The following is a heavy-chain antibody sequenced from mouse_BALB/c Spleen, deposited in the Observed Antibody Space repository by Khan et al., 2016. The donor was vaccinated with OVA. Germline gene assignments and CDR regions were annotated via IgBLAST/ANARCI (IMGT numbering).Heavy chain of an antibody. CDR2: MHYSGST. CDR1: GYSITSDYA. Sequence: EVQLVESGPGLVKPSQSLSLTCTVTGYSITSDYAWNWIRQFPGNKLEWMGYMHYSGSTSYNPSLKSRISITRYSSKNQFFLHLNSVTSEDTATYYCARWFAYWGQGTLVTVSA. J-gene: IGHJ3*01. V-gene: IGHV3-2*02. CDR3: ARWFAY.